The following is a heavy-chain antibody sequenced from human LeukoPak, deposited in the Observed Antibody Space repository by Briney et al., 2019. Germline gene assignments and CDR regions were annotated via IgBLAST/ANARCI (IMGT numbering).Heavy chain of an antibody. CDR1: RFTFSSYA. CDR3: AKGPRGYDSYYFDY. D-gene: IGHD5-12*01. Sequence: GGSLRLSCAASRFTFSSYAMSWVRQAPGRGLEWVSAISGSGGTTYNADSVKGRFTISRDNSKNTLYLQLNSLRAEDTAVYYCAKGPRGYDSYYFDYWGQGTLVTVSS. CDR2: ISGSGGTT. V-gene: IGHV3-23*01. J-gene: IGHJ4*02.